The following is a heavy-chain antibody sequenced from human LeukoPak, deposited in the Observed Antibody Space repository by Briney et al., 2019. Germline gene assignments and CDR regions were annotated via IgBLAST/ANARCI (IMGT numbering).Heavy chain of an antibody. Sequence: GGSLRLSCAASGFTFSSYSMNWVRQTPGKGLEWVSSISSSSSYIYYADSVKGRFTISRDNAKNSLYLQMNSLRAEDTAVYYCARDVVVVPAAICLDYWGQGTLVTVSS. D-gene: IGHD2-2*02. CDR3: ARDVVVVPAAICLDY. J-gene: IGHJ4*02. V-gene: IGHV3-21*01. CDR2: ISSSSSYI. CDR1: GFTFSSYS.